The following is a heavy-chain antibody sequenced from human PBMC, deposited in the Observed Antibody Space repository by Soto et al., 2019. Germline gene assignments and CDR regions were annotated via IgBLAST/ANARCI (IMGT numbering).Heavy chain of an antibody. V-gene: IGHV3-23*01. J-gene: IGHJ4*02. CDR1: GFTFSSYA. Sequence: EVQLLESGGGLVQPGGSLRLSCAASGFTFSSYAMSWVRQAPGKGLEWVSSISGSGGSTYYADSVKGRFTISRDNSKNMLYLQMNSLRAEDTAVYYCAKVAEPYCSGGTCLHRGFDYWGQGTLVTVSS. CDR2: ISGSGGST. CDR3: AKVAEPYCSGGTCLHRGFDY. D-gene: IGHD2-15*01.